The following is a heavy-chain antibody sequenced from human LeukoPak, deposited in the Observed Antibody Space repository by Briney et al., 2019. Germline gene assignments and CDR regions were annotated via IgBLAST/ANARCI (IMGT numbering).Heavy chain of an antibody. CDR3: ARGFRAARLRGEAFDI. J-gene: IGHJ3*02. CDR2: IIPIFGTA. D-gene: IGHD6-6*01. V-gene: IGHV1-69*05. CDR1: GGTLSSYA. Sequence: GAAVKVSRKASGGTLSSYAISWVRQAPGQGREWVGEIIPIFGTANYAQKFQGRVTITTDESTSTAYMELSSLRSEDTAVYYCARGFRAARLRGEAFDIWGQGTMVTVSS.